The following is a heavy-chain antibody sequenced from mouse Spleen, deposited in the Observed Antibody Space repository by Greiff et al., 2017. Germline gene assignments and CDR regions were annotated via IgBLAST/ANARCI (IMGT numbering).Heavy chain of an antibody. Sequence: EVKLVESGGDLVKPGGSLKLSCAASGFTFSSYGMSWVRQTPDKRLEWVATISSGGSYTYYPDSVKGRFTISRDNAKNTLYLQMSSLKSEDTAMYYCARLWLRHFDYWGQGTTLTVSS. D-gene: IGHD2-2*01. CDR3: ARLWLRHFDY. CDR1: GFTFSSYG. J-gene: IGHJ2*01. V-gene: IGHV5-6*01. CDR2: ISSGGSYT.